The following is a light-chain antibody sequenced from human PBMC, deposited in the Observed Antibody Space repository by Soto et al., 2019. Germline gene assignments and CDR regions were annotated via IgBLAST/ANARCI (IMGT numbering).Light chain of an antibody. CDR1: QTVSSTY. Sequence: EIGVTQSPGALSLSPGERATLSCRASQTVSSTYLAWYQQTPGQAPRLLIYGASSRATGIPDRFSGSGCGTAFTPTISSLEPEDFSVYYCQQRSSWPLLTFCQGTRLDIK. CDR3: QQRSSWPLLT. CDR2: GAS. V-gene: IGKV3D-20*02. J-gene: IGKJ5*01.